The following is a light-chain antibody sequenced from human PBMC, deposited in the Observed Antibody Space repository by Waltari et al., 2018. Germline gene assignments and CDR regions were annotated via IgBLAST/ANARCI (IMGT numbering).Light chain of an antibody. CDR3: YSTDFSGHDRV. V-gene: IGLV3-10*01. CDR2: EDI. Sequence: SYELTQPPSVSVSPGQTARITCSGDALSNKYAYWYQQKSGQAPVLVIYEDIKRPTGVAERFSGSSAGTTAALTISGAHVDDEADYYCYSTDFSGHDRVFGGGTKLTIL. CDR1: ALSNKY. J-gene: IGLJ3*02.